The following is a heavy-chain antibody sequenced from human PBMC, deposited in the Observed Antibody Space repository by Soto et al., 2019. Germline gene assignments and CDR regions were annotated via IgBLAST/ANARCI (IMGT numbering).Heavy chain of an antibody. V-gene: IGHV4-30-4*01. J-gene: IGHJ4*02. CDR3: AREGGESSDGLYYFDS. Sequence: QMQLQESGPGLVKPSQTLSLTCTVSGGSTSSDNYWSWIRQPPGKGPEWIGHIYYSGNTDYNPSLKSRLAISIDTSKNQFSLKLSSVTAADTAVYFCAREGGESSDGLYYFDSWGQGSLVTVSS. CDR2: IYYSGNT. CDR1: GGSTSSDNY. D-gene: IGHD3-16*01.